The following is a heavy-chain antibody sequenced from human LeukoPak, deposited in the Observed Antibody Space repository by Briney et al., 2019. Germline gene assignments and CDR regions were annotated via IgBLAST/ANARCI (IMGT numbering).Heavy chain of an antibody. CDR2: INHSGST. Sequence: SETLSLTCAVYGGSFSGYYWSWIRQPPRKGLEGIGEINHSGSTNYNPSLKSRVTISVDTSNNQFSLKLSSVTAADTAVYYCASGYYYDSSGYYYGFQNWGQGTLVTVSS. D-gene: IGHD3-22*01. CDR3: ASGYYYDSSGYYYGFQN. V-gene: IGHV4-34*01. CDR1: GGSFSGYY. J-gene: IGHJ1*01.